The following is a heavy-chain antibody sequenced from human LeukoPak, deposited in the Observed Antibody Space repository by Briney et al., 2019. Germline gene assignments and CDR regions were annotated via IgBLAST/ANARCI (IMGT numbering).Heavy chain of an antibody. V-gene: IGHV3-49*04. D-gene: IGHD5-12*01. CDR3: TREIVATIFRIPYYYGMDV. CDR1: GFTFGDYA. J-gene: IGHJ6*02. CDR2: IRSKAYGGTT. Sequence: PGRSLRLSCTASGFTFGDYAMSWVRQAPGKGLEWVGFIRSKAYGGTTEYAASVKGRFTISRDDSKSIAYLQMNSLKTEDTAVYYCTREIVATIFRIPYYYGMDVWGQGTTVTVSS.